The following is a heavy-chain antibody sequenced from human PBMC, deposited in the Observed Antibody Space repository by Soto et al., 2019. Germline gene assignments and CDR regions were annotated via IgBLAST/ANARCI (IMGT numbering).Heavy chain of an antibody. CDR1: GGTFSSYA. CDR3: ARDGSSGWYEWWFDP. CDR2: IIPIFGTA. J-gene: IGHJ5*02. Sequence: QVQLVQSGAEVKKPGSSVKVSCKASGGTFSSYAISWVRQAPGQGLEWMGGIIPIFGTANYAQKFQGRVTITADKSTRTADMELSSLRSEDTAVYYCARDGSSGWYEWWFDPWGQGTLVTVSS. D-gene: IGHD6-19*01. V-gene: IGHV1-69*06.